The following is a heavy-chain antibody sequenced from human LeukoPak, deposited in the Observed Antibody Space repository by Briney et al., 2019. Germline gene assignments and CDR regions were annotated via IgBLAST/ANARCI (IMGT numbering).Heavy chain of an antibody. CDR2: INDSGST. CDR1: GGAFSNYY. CDR3: ARGTDTRRTNHFYYYGMDI. J-gene: IGHJ6*02. Sequence: SETLSLTCAVYGGAFSNYYWSWIRQPPGKGLEWIGEINDSGSTNYNPSLKSRVTISVDTSKNQFSLKLTSVTAADTAMYYCARGTDTRRTNHFYYYGMDIWGQGTTVSVSS. D-gene: IGHD1-26*01. V-gene: IGHV4-34*01.